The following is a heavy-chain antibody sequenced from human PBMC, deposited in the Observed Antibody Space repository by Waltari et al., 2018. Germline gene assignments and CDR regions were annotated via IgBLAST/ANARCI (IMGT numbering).Heavy chain of an antibody. D-gene: IGHD6-6*01. CDR2: IYYSGST. J-gene: IGHJ6*03. CDR3: ASLRAYSSSSPYYYYMDV. V-gene: IGHV4-59*01. Sequence: QVQLQESGPGLVKPSETLSLTCTVSGGSISSYYWSWIRQPPGKGLEWIGYIYYSGSTNDNPSLKSRVTISVDTSKNQFSLKLSSVTAADTAVYYCASLRAYSSSSPYYYYMDVWGKGTTVTISS. CDR1: GGSISSYY.